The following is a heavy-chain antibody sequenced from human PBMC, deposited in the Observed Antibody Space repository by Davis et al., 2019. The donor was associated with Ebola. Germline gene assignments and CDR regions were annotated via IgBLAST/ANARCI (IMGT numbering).Heavy chain of an antibody. Sequence: SETLSLTCTVSGDSISGGDYSWTWIRQSPGKGLDWIGFVFHTGYSHYNPSLMSRVSLSVDTSKNQFSLNLTSVTTADTAVYYCASRTSVGVWGQGTAVT. CDR3: ASRTSVGV. CDR1: GDSISGGDYS. V-gene: IGHV4-30-4*02. CDR2: VFHTGYS. D-gene: IGHD3-3*01. J-gene: IGHJ6*02.